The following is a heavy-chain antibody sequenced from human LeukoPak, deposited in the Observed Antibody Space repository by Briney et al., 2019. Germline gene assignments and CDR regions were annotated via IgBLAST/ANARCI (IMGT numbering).Heavy chain of an antibody. V-gene: IGHV4-59*01. J-gene: IGHJ5*02. D-gene: IGHD4-23*01. CDR3: ARHDYGGNSAWFDP. CDR1: GGSIRGYF. CDR2: IFYSGST. Sequence: PSETLSLTCTVSGGSIRGYFWSWIRQPPGKGLEWIGYIFYSGSTYCNPSLMSRVTISVDMSTNQFSLELTSVTAADTAVYYCARHDYGGNSAWFDPWGQGTLVTVSS.